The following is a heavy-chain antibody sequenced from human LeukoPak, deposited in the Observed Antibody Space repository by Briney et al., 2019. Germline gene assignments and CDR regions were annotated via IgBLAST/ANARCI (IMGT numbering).Heavy chain of an antibody. J-gene: IGHJ6*03. CDR1: GGCFRTYY. CDR2: IYYSGTT. V-gene: IGHV4-59*13. CDR3: ARETSQKGACYMDG. D-gene: IGHD3-16*01. Sequence: PTETLFLACWVSGGCFRTYYGGWIRQPPGKVLGSVGYIYYSGTTSYNASRRSRVAIRVDTSENQLSVGLSAVTSAGTALYYWARETSQKGACYMDGRGKGTTVT.